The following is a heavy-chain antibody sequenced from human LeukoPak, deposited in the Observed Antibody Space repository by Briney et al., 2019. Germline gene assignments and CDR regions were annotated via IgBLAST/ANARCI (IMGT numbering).Heavy chain of an antibody. D-gene: IGHD6-19*01. CDR2: ISGGGGST. Sequence: GGSLRLSCAASGFPLSSYAMSWVRQAPGKGLKWVSGISGGGGSTFYADSVKGRFTISRDNSKNTLCLQMNSLRAEDTAVYYCVNLYSSNYWGQGTLVTVSS. V-gene: IGHV3-23*01. CDR3: VNLYSSNY. J-gene: IGHJ4*02. CDR1: GFPLSSYA.